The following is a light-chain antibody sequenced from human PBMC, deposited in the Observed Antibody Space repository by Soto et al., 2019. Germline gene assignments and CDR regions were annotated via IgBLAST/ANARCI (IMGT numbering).Light chain of an antibody. Sequence: EIVMTQSPATLSVSPGERATLSCRASQSVSSDLAWYHQKPGQPPRLLIYGASTRATGIPARFSGSGSGTEFTLTINSLQSEDFAVYYCPQYNNWPRTFAQGTKVDI. CDR2: GAS. V-gene: IGKV3-15*01. CDR3: PQYNNWPRT. CDR1: QSVSSD. J-gene: IGKJ1*01.